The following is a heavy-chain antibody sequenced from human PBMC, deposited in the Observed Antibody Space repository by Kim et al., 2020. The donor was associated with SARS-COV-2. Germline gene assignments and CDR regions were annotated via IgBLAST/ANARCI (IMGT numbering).Heavy chain of an antibody. D-gene: IGHD3-22*01. J-gene: IGHJ4*02. CDR1: GFTFSSYA. CDR2: ISGSGGST. V-gene: IGHV3-23*01. CDR3: AKDDIYDSSGYYYDYLDY. Sequence: GGSLRLSCAASGFTFSSYAMSWVRQAPGKGLEWVSAISGSGGSTYYADSVKGRFTISRDNSKNTLYLQMNSLRAEDTAVYYCAKDDIYDSSGYYYDYLDYWGQGTLVTVSS.